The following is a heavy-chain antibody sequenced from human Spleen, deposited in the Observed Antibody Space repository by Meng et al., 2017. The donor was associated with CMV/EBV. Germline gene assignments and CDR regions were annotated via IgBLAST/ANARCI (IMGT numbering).Heavy chain of an antibody. CDR1: GGSISSSHW. V-gene: IGHV4-4*02. Sequence: SGGSISSSHWWSWVRQSPGKGLEWIGESYHSGSTNYNPSLKSRVTMSVDKSKNHFSLKLNSVTAADTAVYYCAVKPVLRGIVRPIIWGQGTLVTVSS. CDR2: SYHSGST. CDR3: AVKPVLRGIVRPII. J-gene: IGHJ4*02. D-gene: IGHD1-26*01.